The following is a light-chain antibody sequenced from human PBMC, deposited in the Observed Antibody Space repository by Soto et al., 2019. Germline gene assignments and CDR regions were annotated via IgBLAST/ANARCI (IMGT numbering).Light chain of an antibody. CDR2: GAS. J-gene: IGKJ1*01. CDR3: QQYNNWWT. Sequence: EVVMTQSPATLSLSPGERATLSCRASQSVGSSLAWYQQKPGQAPRLLIYGASTRAAGIPDRFSGSGSETEFTLTISSLQAEDFAIYYCQQYNNWWTFGQGTKVEIK. CDR1: QSVGSS. V-gene: IGKV3-15*01.